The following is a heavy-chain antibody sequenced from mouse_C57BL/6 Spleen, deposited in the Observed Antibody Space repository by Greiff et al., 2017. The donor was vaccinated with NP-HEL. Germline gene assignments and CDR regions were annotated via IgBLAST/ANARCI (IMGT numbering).Heavy chain of an antibody. CDR2: IHPNSGST. CDR3: ARSIYYDYDGYFDY. V-gene: IGHV1-64*01. Sequence: QVQLQQPGAELVKPGASVKLSCKASGYTFTSYWMHWVKQRPGQGLEWIGMIHPNSGSTNYNEKFKSKATLTVDKSSSTAYMQLSSLTSEDSAVYYCARSIYYDYDGYFDYWGQGTTLTVSS. CDR1: GYTFTSYW. J-gene: IGHJ2*01. D-gene: IGHD2-4*01.